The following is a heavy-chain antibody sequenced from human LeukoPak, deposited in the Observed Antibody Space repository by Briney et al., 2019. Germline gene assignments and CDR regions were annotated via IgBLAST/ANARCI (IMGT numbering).Heavy chain of an antibody. CDR1: GFTFSSYS. D-gene: IGHD4-23*01. Sequence: GGSLRLSCAASGFTFSSYSMNWVRQAPGKGLEWVSSISSTGSYIYYAGSVKGRFTISRENAKNSLYLQMNSLRAGDTAVYYCARTVTTVVTGVFWYFDLWGRGTLVTVSS. V-gene: IGHV3-21*01. CDR2: ISSTGSYI. J-gene: IGHJ2*01. CDR3: ARTVTTVVTGVFWYFDL.